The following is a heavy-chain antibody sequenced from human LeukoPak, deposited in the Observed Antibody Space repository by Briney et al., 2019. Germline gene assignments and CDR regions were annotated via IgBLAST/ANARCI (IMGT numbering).Heavy chain of an antibody. CDR1: RDTFSSYT. CDR3: ARSGSTRRDPAWFDP. CDR2: ISPFLGSA. V-gene: IGHV1-69*08. D-gene: IGHD2/OR15-2a*01. Sequence: SVKVSCKASRDTFSSYTFNWVRQAPGQGLEWMGRISPFLGSAFYAQNLQGRVTITADKSTYTVYMELSRLRFEDTAVYYCARSGSTRRDPAWFDPWGQGTLATVSS. J-gene: IGHJ5*02.